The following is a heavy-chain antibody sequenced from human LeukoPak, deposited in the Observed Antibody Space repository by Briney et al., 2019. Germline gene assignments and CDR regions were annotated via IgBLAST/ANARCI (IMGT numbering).Heavy chain of an antibody. V-gene: IGHV4-39*01. CDR3: ARDWGRDALDI. J-gene: IGHJ3*02. CDR1: GGSISSGSYY. CDR2: IYYSGSST. Sequence: SETLSLTCTVSGGSISSGSYYWGWIQPPPGKGLEWIGSIYYSGSSTYYNPSLKSRVTISGDTSKNQLSLKLNSVTAADTAAYYCARDWGRDALDIWGQGTMVTVSS. D-gene: IGHD3-16*01.